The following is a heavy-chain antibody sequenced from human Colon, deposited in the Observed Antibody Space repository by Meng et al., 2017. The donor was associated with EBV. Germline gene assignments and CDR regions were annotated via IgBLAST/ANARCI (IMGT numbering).Heavy chain of an antibody. Sequence: QVHLPPSGPGLAKPSETLSLTYTVSGDSVATGRYYWGWIRQPPGKGLEWIAYIYYIGGTNYNPSLKSRLTISLDTSKNQFSLSLRSVTAADTAVYYCARVSGRSFDPWGQGTLVTVSS. CDR1: GDSVATGRYY. CDR3: ARVSGRSFDP. CDR2: IYYIGGT. D-gene: IGHD3-10*01. V-gene: IGHV4-61*01. J-gene: IGHJ5*02.